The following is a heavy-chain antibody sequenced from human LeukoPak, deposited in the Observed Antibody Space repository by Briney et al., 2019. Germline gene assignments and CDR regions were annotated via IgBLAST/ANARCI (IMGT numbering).Heavy chain of an antibody. CDR1: GGSFSGYY. D-gene: IGHD3-3*01. Sequence: SETLSLTCAVYGGSFSGYYWSWIRQPPGKGLEWIGEINHSGSTNYHPSLKSRVTISVDTSKNQFSLKLSSVTAADTAVYYCARGSVYYDFWSGYYRQGPEPSFDPWGQGTLVTVSS. V-gene: IGHV4-34*01. CDR2: INHSGST. CDR3: ARGSVYYDFWSGYYRQGPEPSFDP. J-gene: IGHJ5*02.